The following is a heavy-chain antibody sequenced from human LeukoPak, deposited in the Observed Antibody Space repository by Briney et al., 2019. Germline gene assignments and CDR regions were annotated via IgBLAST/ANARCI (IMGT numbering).Heavy chain of an antibody. CDR2: ISGSGGST. J-gene: IGHJ4*02. D-gene: IGHD6-19*01. CDR3: AKVLKGAHIAVAGTGIDY. V-gene: IGHV3-23*01. Sequence: PGGSLRLSCAASGFTFNSYAMSWVRQAPGKGLEWVSAISGSGGSTYYADSVKGRFTISRDNSKNTLYLQMNSLRAEDTAVYYCAKVLKGAHIAVAGTGIDYWGQGTLVTVSS. CDR1: GFTFNSYA.